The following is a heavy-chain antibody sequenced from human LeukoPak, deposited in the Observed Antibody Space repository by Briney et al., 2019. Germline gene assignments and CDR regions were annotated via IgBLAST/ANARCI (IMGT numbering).Heavy chain of an antibody. V-gene: IGHV3-7*01. Sequence: GGSLRLSCAASGFAFSSYWMSWVRQAPGKGLERVANIKQDGSEKYYVDSVKGRFTISRDNAKNSLYLQMNSLRAEDTAVYYCATNWGLVDYWGQGTLVTVSS. D-gene: IGHD7-27*01. J-gene: IGHJ4*02. CDR3: ATNWGLVDY. CDR2: IKQDGSEK. CDR1: GFAFSSYW.